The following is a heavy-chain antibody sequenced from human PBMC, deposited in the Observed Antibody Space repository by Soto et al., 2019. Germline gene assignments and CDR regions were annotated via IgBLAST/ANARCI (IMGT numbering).Heavy chain of an antibody. CDR3: GREGGRSYGQGYYFDY. Sequence: QVQLVQSGAEVKKPGSSVKVSCKASGGTFSSYAISWVRQAPGQGLEWMGGIIPIFGTANYAQKFQGRVTMTGDESTSTAYMELSSLRSEETAVYYCGREGGRSYGQGYYFDYWGQGTLVTVSS. D-gene: IGHD5-18*01. V-gene: IGHV1-69*12. CDR1: GGTFSSYA. J-gene: IGHJ4*02. CDR2: IIPIFGTA.